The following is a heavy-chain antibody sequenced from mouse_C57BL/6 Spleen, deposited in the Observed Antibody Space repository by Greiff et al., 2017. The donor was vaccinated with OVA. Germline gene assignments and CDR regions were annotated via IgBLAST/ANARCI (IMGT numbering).Heavy chain of an antibody. CDR3: TRPGSYAMDY. Sequence: QVHVKQSGAELVRPGASVTLSCKASGYTFTDYEMHWVKQTPVHGLEWIGAIDPETGGTAYNQKFKGKAILTADKSSSTAYMELRSLTSEDSAVYYCTRPGSYAMDYWGQGTSVTVSS. J-gene: IGHJ4*01. V-gene: IGHV1-15*01. D-gene: IGHD3-2*02. CDR2: IDPETGGT. CDR1: GYTFTDYE.